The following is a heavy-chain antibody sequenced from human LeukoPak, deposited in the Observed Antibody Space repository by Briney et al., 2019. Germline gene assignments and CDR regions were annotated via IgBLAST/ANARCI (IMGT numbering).Heavy chain of an antibody. Sequence: GGSLRLSCAASGFTFSSYGMHWVRQAPGKGLEWVAVISNDGSKKYYADSVKGRFTISRDNSKNTLSLQVSSLRAEDTAVYYCAKDRYSYAFESSDSWGQGTLVTVSS. D-gene: IGHD5-18*01. CDR1: GFTFSSYG. J-gene: IGHJ5*02. V-gene: IGHV3-30*18. CDR2: ISNDGSKK. CDR3: AKDRYSYAFESSDS.